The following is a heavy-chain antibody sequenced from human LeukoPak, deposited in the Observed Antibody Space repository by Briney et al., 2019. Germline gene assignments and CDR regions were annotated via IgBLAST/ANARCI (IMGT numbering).Heavy chain of an antibody. CDR1: GFTFSSYG. D-gene: IGHD6-19*01. J-gene: IGHJ6*02. V-gene: IGHV3-33*01. Sequence: PGGSLRLSCAASGFTFSSYGMHWVRQAPGKGLEWVAVIWYDGSNKYYADSVKGRFTISGDNSKNTLYLQMNSLRAEDTAVYYCAREPYSSGWYYYGMDVWGQGTTVTVSS. CDR2: IWYDGSNK. CDR3: AREPYSSGWYYYGMDV.